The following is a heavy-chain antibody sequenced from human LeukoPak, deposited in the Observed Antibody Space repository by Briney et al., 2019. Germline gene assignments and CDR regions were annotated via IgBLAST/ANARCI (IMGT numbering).Heavy chain of an antibody. CDR1: GLTFSNYA. J-gene: IGHJ6*04. CDR3: AKIEVTMVRGFMSYYYYGMDV. Sequence: GGSLRLSCAASGLTFSNYAMSWVRQAPGKGLEWVSAISDSGDDTYYADSVKGRFTISRDNSKNTLYLQMNSLRAEDTAVFYCAKIEVTMVRGFMSYYYYGMDVWGKGTTVTVSS. D-gene: IGHD3-10*01. CDR2: ISDSGDDT. V-gene: IGHV3-23*01.